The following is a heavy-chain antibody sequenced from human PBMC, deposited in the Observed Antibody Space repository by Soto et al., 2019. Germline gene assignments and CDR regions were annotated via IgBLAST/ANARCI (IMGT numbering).Heavy chain of an antibody. Sequence: QLQLQESGPGLVKPSGTLSLTCAVSGDSITSNNWWGWVRQPPGKGLEDIGEVFHSGGTKYNPSLKPRVTLSLDQSKNQFSLNLTSVTPADTAVYYCARAGFYHSSGDYFWLLDSWARGTRVTVSS. CDR1: GDSITSNNW. V-gene: IGHV4-4*02. CDR3: ARAGFYHSSGDYFWLLDS. D-gene: IGHD3-22*01. CDR2: VFHSGGT. J-gene: IGHJ4*02.